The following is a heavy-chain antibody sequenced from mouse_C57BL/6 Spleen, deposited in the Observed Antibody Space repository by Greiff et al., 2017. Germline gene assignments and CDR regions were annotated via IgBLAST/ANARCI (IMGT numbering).Heavy chain of an antibody. CDR3: AKNDYYRAMDY. V-gene: IGHV2-3*01. J-gene: IGHJ4*01. CDR1: GFSLTSYG. Sequence: VQLVESGPGLVAPSQSLSITCTVSGFSLTSYGVSWVRQPPGKGLEWLGVIWGDGSTNYHSALISRLGISKDNSKSQVFLKLNSQHTDDTSTYCCAKNDYYRAMDYWGQGTSVTVSS. CDR2: IWGDGST. D-gene: IGHD2-12*01.